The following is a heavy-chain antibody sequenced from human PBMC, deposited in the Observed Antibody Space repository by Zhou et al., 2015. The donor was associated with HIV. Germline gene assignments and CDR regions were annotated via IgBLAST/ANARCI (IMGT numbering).Heavy chain of an antibody. D-gene: IGHD3-9*01. CDR1: GFTFSVFV. CDR3: VRVRLPGRQFDWVRSPPAY. V-gene: IGHV3-74*01. CDR2: VSDDGNIK. J-gene: IGHJ4*02. Sequence: DERLVESGGASVKSGGSLTLTCATSGFTFSVFVMHWVRQVPGKAPMWVARVSDDGNIKTYADSVKGRFTISRDNAKKTLYLQMNSLTVQDTAIYYCVRVRLPGRQFDWVRSPPAYWGQGALVTVSS.